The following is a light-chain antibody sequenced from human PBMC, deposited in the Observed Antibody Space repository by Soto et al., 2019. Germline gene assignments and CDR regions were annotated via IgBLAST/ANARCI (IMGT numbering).Light chain of an antibody. CDR1: QGLLHSNGNYF. J-gene: IGKJ2*01. V-gene: IGKV2-28*01. CDR2: LGF. CDR3: MQALQTPYT. Sequence: EIVMTQSPPSLTVTPGEPASISCRSSQGLLHSNGNYFLDWYLQKPGQSPQLLIYLGFNRASGVPDRVSGSGAGTDFTLKISRVEAEDVGVYYCMQALQTPYTFGQGTRLEIK.